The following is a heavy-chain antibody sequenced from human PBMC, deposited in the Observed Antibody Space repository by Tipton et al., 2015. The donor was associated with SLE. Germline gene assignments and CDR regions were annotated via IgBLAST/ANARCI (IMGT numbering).Heavy chain of an antibody. D-gene: IGHD5-12*01. CDR3: ARSSLSGRTPIFDS. CDR1: GGSISPNW. CDR2: IYYRGNT. V-gene: IGHV4-59*08. J-gene: IGHJ4*02. Sequence: TLSLTCTVSGGSISPNWWSWIRQPPGKGLEWIGYIYYRGNTNYNPSLKSRVTISVDTSKNQFSLKLSAVTAADTAVYYCARSSLSGRTPIFDSWGQGTLVTVSS.